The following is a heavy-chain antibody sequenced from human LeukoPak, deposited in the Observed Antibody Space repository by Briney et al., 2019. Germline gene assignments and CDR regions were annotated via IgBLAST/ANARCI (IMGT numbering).Heavy chain of an antibody. CDR2: ISSSSSYI. Sequence: PGRSLRLSCAASGFTFSGYSMNWVRQAPGKGLEWVSSISSSSSYIYYADSVKGRFTISRDNAKNSLYLQMNSLRAEDTAVYYCARELDSSSWYYFDYWGQGTLVTVSS. CDR1: GFTFSGYS. J-gene: IGHJ4*02. D-gene: IGHD6-13*01. V-gene: IGHV3-21*01. CDR3: ARELDSSSWYYFDY.